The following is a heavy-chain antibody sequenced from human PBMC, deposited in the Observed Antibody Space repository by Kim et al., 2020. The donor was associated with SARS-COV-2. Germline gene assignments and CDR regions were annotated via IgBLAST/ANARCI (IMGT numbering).Heavy chain of an antibody. CDR3: ARASSSSGDY. CDR2: INHSGST. D-gene: IGHD6-6*01. Sequence: ETLSLTCAVYGGSFSGYYWSWIRQPPGKGLEWIGEINHSGSTNYNPSLKSRVTISVDTSKNQFSLKLSSVTAADTAVYYCARASSSSGDYWGQGTLVTV. CDR1: GGSFSGYY. V-gene: IGHV4-34*01. J-gene: IGHJ4*02.